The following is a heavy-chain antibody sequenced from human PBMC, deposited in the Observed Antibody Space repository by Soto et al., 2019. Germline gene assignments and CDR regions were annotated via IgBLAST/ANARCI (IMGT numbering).Heavy chain of an antibody. CDR3: MRPLGTVTARIDY. D-gene: IGHD2-21*02. CDR1: GYSFASQW. V-gene: IGHV5-51*01. Sequence: PGESLKISCKGSGYSFASQWIGWVRQRPGNGLEWMGVVFPGDSETIYGPSFQGQVTISADKSTSTAYLQWSSLKASDTAMYYCMRPLGTVTARIDYWGQGNLVTVSS. CDR2: VFPGDSET. J-gene: IGHJ4*02.